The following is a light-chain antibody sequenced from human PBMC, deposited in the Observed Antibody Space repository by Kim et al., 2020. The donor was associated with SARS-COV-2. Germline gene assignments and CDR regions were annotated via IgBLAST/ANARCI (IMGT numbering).Light chain of an antibody. CDR3: QSYDSSLSGWV. CDR2: GNS. J-gene: IGLJ3*02. CDR1: SSNSGSGYD. Sequence: GVTISCPGTSSNSGSGYDVHWYQQLPGTAPKLLIYGNSNRPSGVPDRFSGSKSGTSASLAITGLQAEDEADYYCQSYDSSLSGWVFGGGTQLTVL. V-gene: IGLV1-40*01.